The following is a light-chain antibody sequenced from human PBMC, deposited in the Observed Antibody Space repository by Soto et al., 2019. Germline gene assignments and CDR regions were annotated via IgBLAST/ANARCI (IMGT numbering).Light chain of an antibody. CDR2: DNH. CDR3: AAWDDSLNAFYV. V-gene: IGLV1-44*01. CDR1: RSNIGSNT. J-gene: IGLJ1*01. Sequence: QSALTRPPSVSGTPGQRVTISCSGSRSNIGSNTVNWYQDLPGTAPKLLVYDNHHRPSGVPDRFSGSKSGTSASLAISGLQSEDEAEYYCAAWDDSLNAFYVFGTGTKVTVL.